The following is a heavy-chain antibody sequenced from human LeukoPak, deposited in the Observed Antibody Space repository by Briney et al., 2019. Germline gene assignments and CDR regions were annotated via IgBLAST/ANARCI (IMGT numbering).Heavy chain of an antibody. J-gene: IGHJ5*02. CDR3: ARRGYGSSGYTNWFDP. CDR2: SSGSSSTI. Sequence: GGSLRLSCAASGFTFSTSSMNWVRQAPGKGLEWVSYSSGSSSTIYSADSVRGRFTISRDNAKNSLYLQMNSLRDEDTAVYYCARRGYGSSGYTNWFDPWGQGTLVTVSS. CDR1: GFTFSTSS. D-gene: IGHD3-22*01. V-gene: IGHV3-48*02.